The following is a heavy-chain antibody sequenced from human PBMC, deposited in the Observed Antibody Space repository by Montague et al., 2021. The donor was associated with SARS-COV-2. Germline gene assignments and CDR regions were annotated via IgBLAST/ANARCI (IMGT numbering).Heavy chain of an antibody. CDR1: GGSFGDDH. Sequence: SETLSLTCAVYGGSFGDDHWSWIRQPPGKGLEWIGDIKQSGSTNYNPSXXSRVTISVDTSKNQFSLEVTSVTAADTAVYFCARGHLSVSMIVVVFTSASYYCDYWGQGAQVTVSS. CDR3: ARGHLSVSMIVVVFTSASYYCDY. CDR2: IKQSGST. J-gene: IGHJ4*02. V-gene: IGHV4-34*01. D-gene: IGHD3-22*01.